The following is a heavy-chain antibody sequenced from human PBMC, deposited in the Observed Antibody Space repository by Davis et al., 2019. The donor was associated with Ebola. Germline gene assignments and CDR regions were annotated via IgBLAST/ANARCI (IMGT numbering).Heavy chain of an antibody. V-gene: IGHV5-51*01. CDR3: TREALARSLDS. Sequence: GESLKISCKGSGYSFTSYWIGWVRQMPGKGLEWMGMIYPGDSDTKDRPSFQGHVTMSVDTSMSTAYLQWNSLKASDTAMYYCTREALARSLDSWGQGTLVTVSS. CDR2: IYPGDSDT. J-gene: IGHJ5*01. CDR1: GYSFTSYW. D-gene: IGHD3-10*01.